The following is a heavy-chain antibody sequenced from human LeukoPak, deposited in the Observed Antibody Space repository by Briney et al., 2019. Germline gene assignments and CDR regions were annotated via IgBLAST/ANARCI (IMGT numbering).Heavy chain of an antibody. D-gene: IGHD6-13*01. V-gene: IGHV4-39*07. Sequence: PSETLSLTCTVSGGSISSSSYYWGWIRQPPGKGLEWIGSIYYSGSTYYNPSLKSRVTISVDTSKNQFSLKLSSVTAADTAVYYCARGLSSIAIPQNYYYYYYMDVWGKGTTVTVSS. CDR3: ARGLSSIAIPQNYYYYYYMDV. J-gene: IGHJ6*03. CDR1: GGSISSSSYY. CDR2: IYYSGST.